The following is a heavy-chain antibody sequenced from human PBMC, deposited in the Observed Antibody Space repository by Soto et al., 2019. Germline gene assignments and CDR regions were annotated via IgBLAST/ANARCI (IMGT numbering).Heavy chain of an antibody. D-gene: IGHD6-6*01. J-gene: IGHJ6*02. CDR1: GGTFSSCA. V-gene: IGHV1-69*13. CDR3: AGSKGSSPTQTKGPAAINYYYGMDV. CDR2: IIPIFGTA. Sequence: ASVKVSCKASGGTFSSCAISWVRQAPGQGXEWMGGIIPIFGTANYAQKFQGRVTITADESTSTAYMELSSLRSEDTAVYYCAGSKGSSPTQTKGPAAINYYYGMDVWGQGTTVTVSS.